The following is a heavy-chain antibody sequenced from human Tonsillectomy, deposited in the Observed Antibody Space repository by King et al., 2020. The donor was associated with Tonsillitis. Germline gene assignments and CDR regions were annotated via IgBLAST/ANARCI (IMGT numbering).Heavy chain of an antibody. Sequence: VQLVESGGGVVQPGGSLRLSCAASGFTFSSSGMNWVRQAPGKGLEWVAFIRYDGSDEYYADSVKGRFTISRDNSNNTLYLQMNSLRAEDTAVYYCAKDRTFDSTGYYDYYYYGMDVWGQGTTVTVSS. D-gene: IGHD3-22*01. J-gene: IGHJ6*02. CDR3: AKDRTFDSTGYYDYYYYGMDV. V-gene: IGHV3-30*02. CDR2: IRYDGSDE. CDR1: GFTFSSSG.